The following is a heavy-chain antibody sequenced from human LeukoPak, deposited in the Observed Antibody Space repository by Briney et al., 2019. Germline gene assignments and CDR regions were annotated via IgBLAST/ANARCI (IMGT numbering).Heavy chain of an antibody. CDR2: ISSSSSYI. J-gene: IGHJ4*02. V-gene: IGHV3-21*01. CDR3: AVSITVFGDSFDY. D-gene: IGHD3-10*02. CDR1: GFTFSSYG. Sequence: GGSLRLSCAASGFTFSSYGMNWVRQAPGKGLEWVSSISSSSSYIYYADSVKGRFTISRDNAKNSLYLQMNSLRAEDTAVYYCAVSITVFGDSFDYWGQGTLVTVSS.